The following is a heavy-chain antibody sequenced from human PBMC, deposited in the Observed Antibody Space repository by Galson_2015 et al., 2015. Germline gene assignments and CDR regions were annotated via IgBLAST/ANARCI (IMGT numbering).Heavy chain of an antibody. D-gene: IGHD4-17*01. CDR2: MRSIVSGGTT. V-gene: IGHV3-15*01. CDR1: GLNFRGAW. J-gene: IGHJ4*02. Sequence: SLRLSCAASGLNFRGAWMSWVRQAPGQGLEWVGRMRSIVSGGTTDYAAPVKGRFSISRDDSTNTLYLQLNSLTTEDTAVYYCTTDPGDYADSWGQGALVIVSS. CDR3: TTDPGDYADS.